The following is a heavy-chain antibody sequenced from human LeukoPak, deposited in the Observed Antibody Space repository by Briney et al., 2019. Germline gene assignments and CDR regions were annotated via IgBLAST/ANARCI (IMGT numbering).Heavy chain of an antibody. CDR2: ISYDGSNK. D-gene: IGHD6-13*01. CDR3: ARERAAAFDY. Sequence: GGSLRLSCAASGFTFSSYAMHWVRQAPGKGLEWVAVISYDGSNKYYADSVKGRFIISRDNSKNTLYLQMNSLRAEDTAVYYCARERAAAFDYWGQGTLVTVSS. V-gene: IGHV3-30*04. CDR1: GFTFSSYA. J-gene: IGHJ4*02.